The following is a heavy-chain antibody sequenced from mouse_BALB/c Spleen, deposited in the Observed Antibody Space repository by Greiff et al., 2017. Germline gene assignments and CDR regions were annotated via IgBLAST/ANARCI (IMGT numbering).Heavy chain of an antibody. CDR2: ILPGSGST. J-gene: IGHJ4*01. V-gene: IGHV1-9*01. Sequence: VQLQQSGAELMKPGASVKISCKATGYTFSSYWIEWVKQRPGHGLEWIGEILPGSGSTNYNEKFKGKATFTADTSSNTAYMQLSSLTSEDSAVYYCARLITTAPDAMDYWGQGTSVTVSS. D-gene: IGHD1-2*01. CDR1: GYTFSSYW. CDR3: ARLITTAPDAMDY.